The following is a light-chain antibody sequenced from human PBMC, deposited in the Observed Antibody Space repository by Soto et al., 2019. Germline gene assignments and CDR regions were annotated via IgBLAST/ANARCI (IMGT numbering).Light chain of an antibody. CDR2: GAS. CDR3: YQYNNWPRWCT. J-gene: IGKJ3*01. CDR1: QSVSSN. V-gene: IGKV3-15*01. Sequence: EIVMTQSPATLSVSPGERATLSCRASQSVSSNLAWYQKKPGQAPRLLIYGASTRATGIPARFSGSGSGTDFTLIISSLQCEEFAVFYGYQYNNWPRWCTFGPGTKVDIK.